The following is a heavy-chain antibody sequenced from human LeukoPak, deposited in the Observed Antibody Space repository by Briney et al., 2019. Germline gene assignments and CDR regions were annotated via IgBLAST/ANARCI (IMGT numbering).Heavy chain of an antibody. Sequence: SETLSLTCAVYGGSSRGYYWAWIRQPPGKGLEWIGEVNHSGSTNYNPSLKSRVTISVDTSNNQFSLMLSSVTAADTAVYYCARESRRENPGIAAAWDAFDIWGQGTMVTVSS. CDR1: GGSSRGYY. J-gene: IGHJ3*02. CDR2: VNHSGST. V-gene: IGHV4-34*01. D-gene: IGHD6-13*01. CDR3: ARESRRENPGIAAAWDAFDI.